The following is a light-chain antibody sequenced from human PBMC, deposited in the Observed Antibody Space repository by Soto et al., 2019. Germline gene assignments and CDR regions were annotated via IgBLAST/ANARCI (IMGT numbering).Light chain of an antibody. Sequence: NFMLTQPHSVSESPGKTVTISCTRSSGSIATNYVQWFQQRPGSAPIIVIYEDDQRPSGVPDRFSGSIDSSSNSASLNISGLQTEDEADYYCQSYDSSNHGVFGGGTKVTVL. CDR1: SGSIATNY. J-gene: IGLJ3*02. CDR2: EDD. V-gene: IGLV6-57*03. CDR3: QSYDSSNHGV.